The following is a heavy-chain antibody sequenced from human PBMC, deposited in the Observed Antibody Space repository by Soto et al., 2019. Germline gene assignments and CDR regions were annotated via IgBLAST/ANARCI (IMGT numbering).Heavy chain of an antibody. CDR2: IYHSGST. CDR3: AREAGTDIVVVPAAHIPRRNHAAFDI. D-gene: IGHD2-2*01. CDR1: GGSIRDSSCC. J-gene: IGHJ3*02. Sequence: PSETLSLTCTVAGGSIRDSSCCCVRIRKPPGKELEWIGSIYHSGSTYYNPSLKSRVTISVDTSKNQFSLKLSSVTAADTAVYYCAREAGTDIVVVPAAHIPRRNHAAFDIWGRRTMVTVSS. V-gene: IGHV4-39*07.